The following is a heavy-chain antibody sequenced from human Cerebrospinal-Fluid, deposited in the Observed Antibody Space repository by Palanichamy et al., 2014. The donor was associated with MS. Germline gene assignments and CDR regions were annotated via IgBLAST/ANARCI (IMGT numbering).Heavy chain of an antibody. D-gene: IGHD6-19*01. CDR2: IYYSGST. Sequence: VQLQESGPGLVKPSETLSLTCTVSGGPISSYYWSWIRQPPGKGLEWIGYIYYSGSTNYNPSLKSRVTISVDTSKNQFSLKLSSVTAADTAFYYCARVRSGWYYFDYWGQGTLLTVSS. J-gene: IGHJ4*02. CDR1: GGPISSYY. CDR3: ARVRSGWYYFDY. V-gene: IGHV4-59*01.